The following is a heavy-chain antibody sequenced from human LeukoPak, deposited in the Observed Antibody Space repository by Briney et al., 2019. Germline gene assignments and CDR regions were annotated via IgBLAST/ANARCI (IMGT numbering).Heavy chain of an antibody. V-gene: IGHV3-11*04. J-gene: IGHJ1*01. D-gene: IGHD3-22*01. Sequence: PGGSLRLSCAASGFTFSDYYMSWIRQAPGKGLEWVSYISSSGTTIYNADSVRGRFTISRDNAKTSLYLKMNSLRAEDTVVYYCARVRDYYDSSGYYSEYFQDWGQGTLVTVSS. CDR2: ISSSGTTI. CDR1: GFTFSDYY. CDR3: ARVRDYYDSSGYYSEYFQD.